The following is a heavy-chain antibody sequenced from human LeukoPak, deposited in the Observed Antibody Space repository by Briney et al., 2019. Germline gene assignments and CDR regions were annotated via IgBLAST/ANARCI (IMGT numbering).Heavy chain of an antibody. CDR3: AKGRYCSGGSCYSIGNWFDP. D-gene: IGHD2-15*01. V-gene: IGHV3-23*01. CDR1: GFTFSSYA. CDR2: ISGSGGST. Sequence: GGSLRLSCAASGFTFSSYAMSWVRQAPGKGLEWVSAISGSGGSTYYADSVKGRFTVSRDNSKNTLYLQMNSLRAEDTAVYYCAKGRYCSGGSCYSIGNWFDPWGQGTLVTVSS. J-gene: IGHJ5*02.